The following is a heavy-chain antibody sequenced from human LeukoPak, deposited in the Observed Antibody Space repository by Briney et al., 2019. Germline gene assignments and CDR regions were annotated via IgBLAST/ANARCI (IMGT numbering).Heavy chain of an antibody. D-gene: IGHD3-9*01. CDR2: ISSSSSYI. CDR3: ARGAQGRYFDWLLSRRHNDY. J-gene: IGHJ4*02. V-gene: IGHV3-21*01. Sequence: GGSLRLSCAASGFTFSSYSMNWVRQAPGKGLEWVSSISSSSSYIYYADSVKGRFTISRDNAKNSLYLQMNSLRAEDTAVYYCARGAQGRYFDWLLSRRHNDYWGQGTLVTVSS. CDR1: GFTFSSYS.